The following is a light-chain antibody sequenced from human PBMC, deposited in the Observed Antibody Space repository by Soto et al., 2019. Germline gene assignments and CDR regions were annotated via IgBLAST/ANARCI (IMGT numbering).Light chain of an antibody. J-gene: IGLJ1*01. V-gene: IGLV2-11*01. CDR2: DVT. CDR3: CSHAGTYTYV. CDR1: SSDVGGYNY. Sequence: QSVLTQPRSGSGSPGQSLTISCTGTSSDVGGYNYVSWYQQYPGQVPKLMIYDVTKRPSGVPDRFSGSKSGNTASLTISGLQAEDEADYYCCSHAGTYTYVFGTGTKVTVL.